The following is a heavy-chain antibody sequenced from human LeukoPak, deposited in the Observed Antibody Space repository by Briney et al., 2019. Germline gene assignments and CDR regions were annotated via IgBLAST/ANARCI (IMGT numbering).Heavy chain of an antibody. CDR2: INWNGGTI. J-gene: IGHJ6*02. CDR3: AKDKVSIPYGMDV. D-gene: IGHD5/OR15-5a*01. V-gene: IGHV3-9*01. Sequence: PPGGSLRLSCAASGFTFDDYAMPWVRLAPGKGLEWISGINWNGGTIVYADPVKGRFSISRDNAKNTLYLQMDSLRPDDTALYFCAKDKVSIPYGMDVWGQGTTVIVSS. CDR1: GFTFDDYA.